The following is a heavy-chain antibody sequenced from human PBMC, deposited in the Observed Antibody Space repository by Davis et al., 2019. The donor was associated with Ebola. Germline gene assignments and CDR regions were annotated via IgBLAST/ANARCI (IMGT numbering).Heavy chain of an antibody. Sequence: GGSLRLSCAASGFTFSSYSMNWVRQAPGKGLEWVSSISSSSSYIYYADSVKGRFTISRDNAKNSLYLQMNSLRAEDTALYYCAKDLAFFNSWFDYWGQGSLVTVSS. CDR2: ISSSSSYI. CDR3: AKDLAFFNSWFDY. CDR1: GFTFSSYS. D-gene: IGHD6-13*01. V-gene: IGHV3-21*04. J-gene: IGHJ4*02.